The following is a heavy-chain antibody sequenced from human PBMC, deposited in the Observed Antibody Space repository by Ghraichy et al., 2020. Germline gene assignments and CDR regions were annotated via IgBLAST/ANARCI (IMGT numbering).Heavy chain of an antibody. V-gene: IGHV3-15*01. D-gene: IGHD5-24*01. CDR3: TTREMATSFTLDY. CDR2: IKSKTDGGTT. Sequence: GESLNISCAASGFTFSNAWMSWVRQAPGKGLEWVGRIKSKTDGGTTDYAAPVKGRFTISRDDSKNTLYLQMNSLKTEDTAVYYCTTREMATSFTLDYWGQGTLVTVSS. J-gene: IGHJ4*02. CDR1: GFTFSNAW.